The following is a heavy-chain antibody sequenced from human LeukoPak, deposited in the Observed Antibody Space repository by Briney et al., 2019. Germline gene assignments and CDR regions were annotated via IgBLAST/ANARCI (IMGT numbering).Heavy chain of an antibody. CDR3: VREGGEWLQGFDQ. D-gene: IGHD5-24*01. CDR1: GFSFISYW. V-gene: IGHV3-74*01. CDR2: INSDGTST. J-gene: IGHJ4*02. Sequence: QPGGSLRLSCAASGFSFISYWMHWVRQAPGKGLVWVSRINSDGTSTRYADSVKGRFTISRDNAKNTLYLQMNSLRAEDTAVFYCVREGGEWLQGFDQWGQGTLVSVSS.